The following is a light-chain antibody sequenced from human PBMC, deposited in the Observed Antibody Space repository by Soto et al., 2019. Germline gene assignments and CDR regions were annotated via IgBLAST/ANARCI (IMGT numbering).Light chain of an antibody. CDR1: RSVSSY. J-gene: IGKJ5*01. CDR2: DAS. CDR3: QECGSSPPIT. V-gene: IGKV3-20*01. Sequence: LLTQSSATLSLSPAARATLSYRARRSVSSYLAWYQQKPGQAPRLLLYDASNRATGIPDRFSGSGSGTDFALTLRRLEPEDLAVYYCQECGSSPPITVGKGTRLEIK.